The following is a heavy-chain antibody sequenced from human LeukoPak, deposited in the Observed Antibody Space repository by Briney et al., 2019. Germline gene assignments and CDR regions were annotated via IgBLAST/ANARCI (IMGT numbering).Heavy chain of an antibody. CDR1: GGSVNSYY. D-gene: IGHD6-13*01. Sequence: PSETLSLTCTVSGGSVNSYYLSWIRQPAGKTLEWIGRIYDGGSANYNPSLKSRVTMSVDTSKNQFSLNLSSVTAADTAVYYCGHYRGTAAGRGGAFDIWGQGTMVTVSS. J-gene: IGHJ3*02. CDR3: GHYRGTAAGRGGAFDI. CDR2: IYDGGSA. V-gene: IGHV4-4*07.